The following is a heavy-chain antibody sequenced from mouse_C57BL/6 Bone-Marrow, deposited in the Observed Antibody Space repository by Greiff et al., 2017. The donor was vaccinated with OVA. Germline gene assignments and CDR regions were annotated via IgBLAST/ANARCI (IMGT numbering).Heavy chain of an antibody. D-gene: IGHD1-1*01. CDR1: GYTFTSYG. Sequence: VQLQESGAELARPGASVKLSCKASGYTFTSYGISWVKQRTGQGLEWIGEIYPRSGNTYYNEKFKGKATLTADKSSSTAYMELRCLTSEDSAVYFCAKYYYGSRGDYFDYWGQGTTLTVSS. CDR2: IYPRSGNT. CDR3: AKYYYGSRGDYFDY. V-gene: IGHV1-81*01. J-gene: IGHJ2*01.